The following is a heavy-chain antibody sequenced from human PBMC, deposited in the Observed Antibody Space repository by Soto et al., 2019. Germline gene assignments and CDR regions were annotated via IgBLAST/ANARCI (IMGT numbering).Heavy chain of an antibody. Sequence: ASVKVSCKASGYTFTSYYMHWVRQAPGQGLEWMGIINPSGGSTSYAQKFQGRVTMTRDTSTSTVYMELSSLRSEDTAVYYCARTVVEYYDFWSGYGMDVWGQGTTVTVSS. CDR1: GYTFTSYY. V-gene: IGHV1-46*01. CDR3: ARTVVEYYDFWSGYGMDV. J-gene: IGHJ6*02. CDR2: INPSGGST. D-gene: IGHD3-3*01.